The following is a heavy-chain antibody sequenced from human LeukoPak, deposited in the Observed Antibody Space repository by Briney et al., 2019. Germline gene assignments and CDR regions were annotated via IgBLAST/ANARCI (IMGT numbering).Heavy chain of an antibody. Sequence: GGSLRLSCAASGFTVSSNYMSWVRQAPGKGLEWVSVIYSGGSTYYADSVKGRFTISRDNSKNTLYLQMNSLRAEDTAVYYCARGRDNERSFGLWGAFDIWGQGTMVTVSS. CDR1: GFTVSSNY. CDR2: IYSGGST. V-gene: IGHV3-53*01. D-gene: IGHD3-10*01. CDR3: ARGRDNERSFGLWGAFDI. J-gene: IGHJ3*02.